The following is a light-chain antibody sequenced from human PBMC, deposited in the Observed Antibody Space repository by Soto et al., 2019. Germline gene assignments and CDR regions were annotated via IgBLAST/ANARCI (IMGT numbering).Light chain of an antibody. CDR1: QDIDSY. V-gene: IGKV1-9*01. J-gene: IGKJ1*01. CDR2: AAS. Sequence: DTQLTQSPSFLSASVGDTVTIACRASQDIDSYLAWYQQRPGEAPKVLIYAASALQGGVPSRFSGSGSGTEFTLTITSLQPEDFATYHCQQTDTYPWTFGQGTTVEIK. CDR3: QQTDTYPWT.